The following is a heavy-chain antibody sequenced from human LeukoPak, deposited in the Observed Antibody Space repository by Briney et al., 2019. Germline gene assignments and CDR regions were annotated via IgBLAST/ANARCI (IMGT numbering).Heavy chain of an antibody. CDR1: GGSISSSSYY. Sequence: SETLSLTCTVSGGSISSSSYYWGWIRQPPGKGLEWIGSIYYSGSTYYNPSLRSRVTISVDTSKNQFSLKLSSVTAADTAVYYCARSGYSSSWYWNYWGQGTLVTVSS. J-gene: IGHJ4*02. CDR2: IYYSGST. CDR3: ARSGYSSSWYWNY. V-gene: IGHV4-39*07. D-gene: IGHD6-13*01.